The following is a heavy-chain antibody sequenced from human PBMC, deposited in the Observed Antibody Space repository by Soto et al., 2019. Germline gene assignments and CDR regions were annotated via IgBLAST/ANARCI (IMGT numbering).Heavy chain of an antibody. CDR3: SRGLGVMTP. D-gene: IGHD2-21*02. J-gene: IGHJ5*02. V-gene: IGHV4-34*01. CDR2: INHSGGT. Sequence: SETLSLTCAVYGGSFSGYYWSWIRQPPGKGLEWIGEINHSGGTNYNPSLKSRVTISVDASKNQFSLKLTSMTAADTAVYFCSRGLGVMTPWGQGTLVTVSS. CDR1: GGSFSGYY.